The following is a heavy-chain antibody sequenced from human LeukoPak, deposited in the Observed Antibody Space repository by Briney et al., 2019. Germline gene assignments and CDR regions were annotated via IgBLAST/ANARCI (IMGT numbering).Heavy chain of an antibody. J-gene: IGHJ5*02. D-gene: IGHD5-24*01. V-gene: IGHV1-18*01. CDR2: ISAYNGNT. CDR1: GYTFTNYG. CDR3: ARDRATDREQNWFDP. Sequence: ASVKVSCKASGYTFTNYGISWVRQAPGQGLEWMGWISAYNGNTNYEQKLQGRVTMTTDTSTNTAYMELRSLRSDDTAVYYCARDRATDREQNWFDPWGQGTLVTVSS.